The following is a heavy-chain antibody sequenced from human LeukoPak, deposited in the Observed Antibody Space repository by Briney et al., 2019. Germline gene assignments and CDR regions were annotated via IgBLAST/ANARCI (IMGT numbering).Heavy chain of an antibody. J-gene: IGHJ6*02. CDR3: TTVKPADV. Sequence: GGSLRLSCAASGFTFSNAWMSWVRQAPGKGLEWVGRIKSKTHGETTDCAAPVKGRFTISRDDSKNTLYLQMNSLKTEDTAVYYCTTVKPADVWGQGTTVTVSS. CDR1: GFTFSNAW. CDR2: IKSKTHGETT. V-gene: IGHV3-15*01.